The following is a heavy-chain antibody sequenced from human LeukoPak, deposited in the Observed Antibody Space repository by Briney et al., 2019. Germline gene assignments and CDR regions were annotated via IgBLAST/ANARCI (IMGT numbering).Heavy chain of an antibody. J-gene: IGHJ4*02. V-gene: IGHV4-59*01. Sequence: SETLSLTCTVSGGSISSYYWSWIRQPPGKGLEWIGYIYYSGSTNYNPSLKSRVTISVDTSKNQFSLKLSSVTAADTAVYYCARVTWAQSPSFDYWGQGTLVTVSS. CDR1: GGSISSYY. D-gene: IGHD2/OR15-2a*01. CDR3: ARVTWAQSPSFDY. CDR2: IYYSGST.